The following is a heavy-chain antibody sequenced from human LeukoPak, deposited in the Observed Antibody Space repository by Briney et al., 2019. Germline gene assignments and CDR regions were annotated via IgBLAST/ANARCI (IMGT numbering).Heavy chain of an antibody. CDR3: ARDVQDYGDYHDAFDI. D-gene: IGHD4-17*01. J-gene: IGHJ3*02. Sequence: PSETLSLTCTVSSGFISGSYWSWVRQPPGKRLEWIGYINYSGTTDYNPSLKSRVTISVDTSKNQFSLKLSSVTAADTAVYYCARDVQDYGDYHDAFDIWGQGTMVTVSS. CDR1: SGFISGSY. CDR2: INYSGTT. V-gene: IGHV4-59*12.